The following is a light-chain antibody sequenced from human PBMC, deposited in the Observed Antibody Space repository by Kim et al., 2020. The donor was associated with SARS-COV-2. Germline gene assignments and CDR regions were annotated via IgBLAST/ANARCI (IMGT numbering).Light chain of an antibody. Sequence: DIVMTQSPDSLAVSLGERATINCKSSQSVLYSTNNKSYLAWYQQKPGQPPELLLYWASTRESGVPDRFSGSGSGTDFTLTISSLQAEDVAVYYCQQFYTTPLTFGGGTKVDIK. CDR1: QSVLYSTNNKSY. V-gene: IGKV4-1*01. CDR2: WAS. CDR3: QQFYTTPLT. J-gene: IGKJ4*01.